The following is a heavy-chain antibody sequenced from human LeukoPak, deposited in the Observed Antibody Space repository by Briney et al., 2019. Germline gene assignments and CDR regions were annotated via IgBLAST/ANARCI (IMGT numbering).Heavy chain of an antibody. V-gene: IGHV3-74*01. J-gene: IGHJ4*02. CDR2: IDSDANST. Sequence: PGGSLRLSCAASGFTFSSYAMSWVRQAPGKGLVWVSRIDSDANSTTYADSVKGRFTISRDNARNTLYLQMNSLRAEDTAVYYCARISYDSSGYYDYWGQGTLVTVSS. CDR3: ARISYDSSGYYDY. CDR1: GFTFSSYA. D-gene: IGHD3-22*01.